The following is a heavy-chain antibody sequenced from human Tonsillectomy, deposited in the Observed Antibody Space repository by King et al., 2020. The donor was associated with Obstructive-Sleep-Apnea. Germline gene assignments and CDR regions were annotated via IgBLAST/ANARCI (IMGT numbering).Heavy chain of an antibody. CDR2: IYCGGST. D-gene: IGHD2-15*01. CDR3: AGLCSGGSCYSFGWFDP. Sequence: VQLVESGGGLVQPGGSLRLSCAASGFTVSSNYMSWVRQAPGKGLEWVSVIYCGGSTYYADSVKGRFTISRHNSKNTLYLQMNSLRAEDTAVYYCAGLCSGGSCYSFGWFDPWGQGTLVTVSS. V-gene: IGHV3-53*04. CDR1: GFTVSSNY. J-gene: IGHJ5*02.